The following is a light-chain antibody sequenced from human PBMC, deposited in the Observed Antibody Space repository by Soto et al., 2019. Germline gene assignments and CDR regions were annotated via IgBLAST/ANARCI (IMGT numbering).Light chain of an antibody. CDR3: QQLNSYPIT. V-gene: IGKV1-9*01. J-gene: IGKJ5*01. Sequence: DIQLTQSPSFLSASVLDRVTITFLASQGISSYLAWYQQKPGKAPKLLIYAASTLQSGVPSRFSGSGSGTEFTLTISSLQPEDFATYYCQQLNSYPITFGQGTRLEIK. CDR2: AAS. CDR1: QGISSY.